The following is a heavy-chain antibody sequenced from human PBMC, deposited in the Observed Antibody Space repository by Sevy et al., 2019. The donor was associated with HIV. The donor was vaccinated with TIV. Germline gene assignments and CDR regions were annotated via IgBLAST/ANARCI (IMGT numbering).Heavy chain of an antibody. Sequence: SETLSLTCTVSGGSISSGGYYWSWIRQHPGKGLEWIGYIYYSGSTYYNPSLKSRVTISVDTSKNQFSLKLSSVTAADTAVYYCATTLGYCSSTSCPRVYYYYYGMDVWGQGTTVTDSS. V-gene: IGHV4-31*03. CDR1: GGSISSGGYY. CDR3: ATTLGYCSSTSCPRVYYYYYGMDV. CDR2: IYYSGST. J-gene: IGHJ6*02. D-gene: IGHD2-2*01.